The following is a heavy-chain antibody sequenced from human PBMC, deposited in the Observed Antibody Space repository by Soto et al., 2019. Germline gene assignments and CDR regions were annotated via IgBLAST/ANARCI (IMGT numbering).Heavy chain of an antibody. V-gene: IGHV1-2*04. D-gene: IGHD6-13*01. CDR2: INPNSGGT. J-gene: IGHJ5*02. Sequence: ASVKGSCKASGYTFTGYYMHWVRQAPGQGLEWMGWINPNSGGTNYAQKFQGWVTMTRDTSISTAYMELSRLRSDDTAVYYCARGVPGIAAAGTRYNWFDPWGQGTLVTVS. CDR3: ARGVPGIAAAGTRYNWFDP. CDR1: GYTFTGYY.